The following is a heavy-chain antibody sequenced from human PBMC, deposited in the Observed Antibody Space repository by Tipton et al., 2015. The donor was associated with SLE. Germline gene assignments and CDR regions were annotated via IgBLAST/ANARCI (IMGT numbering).Heavy chain of an antibody. V-gene: IGHV4-39*07. D-gene: IGHD6-13*01. CDR1: GGSISSYY. CDR2: IHYSGST. J-gene: IGHJ5*02. Sequence: TLSLTCTVSGGSISSYYWGWIRQPPGKGLEWIGGIHYSGSTYYNPSLKSRVTISVDTFKNQFYLKLSSVTAADTAVYYCARAQRLVRWFDPWGQGTLDTVSS. CDR3: ARAQRLVRWFDP.